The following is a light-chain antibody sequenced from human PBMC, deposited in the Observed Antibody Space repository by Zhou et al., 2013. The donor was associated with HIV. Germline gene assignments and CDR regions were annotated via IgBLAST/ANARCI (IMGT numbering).Light chain of an antibody. CDR1: QSLVHSEGTSY. CDR2: KIS. Sequence: DVVMTQSPLSLPVTLGQPASTSCRSSQSLVHSEGTSYLSWFQQRPGQSPRRLIYKISNSDSGVPDRLSGSGSGTDFTLKISRVEAEDVGVYYCMQGLQSPSFGPGTKVDI. J-gene: IGKJ3*01. V-gene: IGKV2-30*02. CDR3: MQGLQSPS.